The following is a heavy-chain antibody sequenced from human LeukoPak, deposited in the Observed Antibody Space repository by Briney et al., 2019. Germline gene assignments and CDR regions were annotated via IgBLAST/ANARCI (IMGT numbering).Heavy chain of an antibody. D-gene: IGHD1-26*01. CDR3: ARRGYHDYSGFDY. J-gene: IGHJ4*02. V-gene: IGHV3-21*01. CDR2: ISGDSSDI. Sequence: GGSLRLSCAASGLTFSNYNMNWVRQAPGKGLEWVSSISGDSSDIYYADSVKGRFTISRDNSKNSLYLQMKSLRAEDTALYYCARRGYHDYSGFDYWGQGTLVTVSS. CDR1: GLTFSNYN.